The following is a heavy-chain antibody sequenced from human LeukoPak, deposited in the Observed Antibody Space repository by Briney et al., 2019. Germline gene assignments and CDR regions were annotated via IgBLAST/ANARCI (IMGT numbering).Heavy chain of an antibody. J-gene: IGHJ4*02. CDR3: ARGFYYDSSGYLPYYFDY. Sequence: GASVKVSCKASGGTFSSYAISWVRQAPGQGLEWMGGIIPIFGTANYAQKFQGRVTITADESTSTAYMELSSLRSEDTAVYYCARGFYYDSSGYLPYYFDYWGQGTLVTVSS. D-gene: IGHD3-22*01. CDR2: IIPIFGTA. V-gene: IGHV1-69*13. CDR1: GGTFSSYA.